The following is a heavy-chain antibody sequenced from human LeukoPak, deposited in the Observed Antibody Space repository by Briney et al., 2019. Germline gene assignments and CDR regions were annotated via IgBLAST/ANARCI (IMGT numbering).Heavy chain of an antibody. CDR3: ARVSFFRWAATRPSYYYNYMDV. CDR1: GGSISSYY. CDR2: IYYSGST. J-gene: IGHJ6*03. D-gene: IGHD2-15*01. Sequence: SETLSLTCTVSGGSISSYYWSWIRQPPGKGLEWIGYIYYSGSTNYNPSLKSRVTISVDTSKNQFSLKLSSVTAADTAVYYCARVSFFRWAATRPSYYYNYMDVWGKGTTVTISS. V-gene: IGHV4-59*12.